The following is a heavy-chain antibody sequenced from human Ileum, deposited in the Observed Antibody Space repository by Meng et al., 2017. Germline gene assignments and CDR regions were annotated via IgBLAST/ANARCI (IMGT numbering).Heavy chain of an antibody. D-gene: IGHD6-6*01. CDR2: INNSGST. CDR1: GGSFSCYY. Sequence: VAVPKWGDGLFKPAESFSLTCAVYGGSFSCYYWSWIRKPPGNGLEWIGEINNSGSTNYTPSLKSRVTIAVDTSKNQFSLKLTSVTAADTAVYYCARGDVAARLQSWGRGTLVTVSS. CDR3: ARGDVAARLQS. J-gene: IGHJ5*02. V-gene: IGHV4-34*01.